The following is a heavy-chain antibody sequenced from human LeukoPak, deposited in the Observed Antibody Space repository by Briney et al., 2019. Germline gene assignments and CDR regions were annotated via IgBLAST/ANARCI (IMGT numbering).Heavy chain of an antibody. CDR2: ISKNGGST. D-gene: IGHD3-10*01. CDR1: GFTFANYA. CDR3: AKDVNTLVRGAVNYMDV. V-gene: IGHV3-9*01. J-gene: IGHJ6*03. Sequence: SGGSLRLSCAASGFTFANYAMNWVRRAPGKGLEWVSGISKNGGSTVYADSVKGRFTISRDNAEKSLYLQMNSLRLEDTALYYCAKDVNTLVRGAVNYMDVWGQGTTVTVSS.